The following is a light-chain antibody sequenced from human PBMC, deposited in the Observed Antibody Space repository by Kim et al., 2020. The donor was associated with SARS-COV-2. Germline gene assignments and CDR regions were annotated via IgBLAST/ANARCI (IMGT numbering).Light chain of an antibody. CDR1: QGINNY. V-gene: IGKV1-8*01. J-gene: IGKJ1*01. CDR2: AAS. Sequence: GDRVTITCRGSQGINNYLAWYQQKPGKAPKFLIYAASTLQSGGPSRFSGSGSGTDFTLTISCLQSEDFATYYCQQYSSYPPWTFGQGTKVDIK. CDR3: QQYSSYPPWT.